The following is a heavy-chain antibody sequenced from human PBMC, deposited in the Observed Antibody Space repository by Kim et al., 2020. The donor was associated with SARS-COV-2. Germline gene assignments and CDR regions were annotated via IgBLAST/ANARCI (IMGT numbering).Heavy chain of an antibody. J-gene: IGHJ5*02. V-gene: IGHV4-59*01. CDR3: ARSIGADGMDLNRFDA. Sequence: SLNSRDTISVDTSKNQFFLKLCSVTAADTAVYYCARSIGADGMDLNRFDAWGQGPLVTVSS. D-gene: IGHD6-13*01.